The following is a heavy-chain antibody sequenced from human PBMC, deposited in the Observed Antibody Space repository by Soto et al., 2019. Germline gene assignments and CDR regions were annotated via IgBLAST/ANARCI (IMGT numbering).Heavy chain of an antibody. CDR2: IYVGASST. J-gene: IGHJ6*02. CDR1: GHSFANYW. D-gene: IGHD1-1*01. CDR3: ESRGGTRNAYNPMEF. Sequence: ESLQLSRHGCGHSFANYWIVWVPQVPGKGLEWVAIIYVGASSTKYSPSFQGQVTISADKSISTAYLQWSSLKVSDTAIYYCESRGGTRNAYNPMEFWGQGTRGTVSS. V-gene: IGHV5-51*01.